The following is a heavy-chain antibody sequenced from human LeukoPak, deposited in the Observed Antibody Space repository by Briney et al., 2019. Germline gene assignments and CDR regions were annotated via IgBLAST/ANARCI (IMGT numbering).Heavy chain of an antibody. V-gene: IGHV3-23*01. Sequence: GGSLRLSCAASGFTFSSYSMNWVRQAPGKGLEWVSGISGSGRSTYYADSVKGRFTISRDNSKNTLYLQMNSLRAEDTAVYYCARSIGYCSGGSCYAEDYYYYMDVWGKGTTVTISS. J-gene: IGHJ6*03. CDR1: GFTFSSYS. CDR3: ARSIGYCSGGSCYAEDYYYYMDV. CDR2: ISGSGRST. D-gene: IGHD2-15*01.